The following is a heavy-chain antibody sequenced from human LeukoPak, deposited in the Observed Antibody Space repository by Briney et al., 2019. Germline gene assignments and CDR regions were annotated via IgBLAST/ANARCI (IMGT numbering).Heavy chain of an antibody. CDR3: ARDSKGIAAAGTPPYNWFDP. CDR2: INPNSGGT. CDR1: GYTFTGYY. D-gene: IGHD6-13*01. Sequence: ASVKVSRKASGYTFTGYYMHWVRQAPGQGLEWMGWINPNSGGTNYTQKFQGRVTMTRDTSISTAYMELSRLRSDDTAVYYCARDSKGIAAAGTPPYNWFDPWGQGTLVTVSS. J-gene: IGHJ5*02. V-gene: IGHV1-2*02.